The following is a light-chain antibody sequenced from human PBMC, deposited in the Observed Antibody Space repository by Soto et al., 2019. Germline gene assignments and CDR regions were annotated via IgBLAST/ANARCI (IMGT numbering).Light chain of an antibody. Sequence: QPVLTQSPSASASLGASVKLTCTLSSGHNTYSIAWHQQQPEKGPRFLMKVTSDGTHIRGDGIPDRFSGSSSGAERYLTISSLQSEDEADYYCQTWASGIQVFGGGTKLTVL. CDR1: SGHNTYS. J-gene: IGLJ3*02. CDR2: VTSDGTH. V-gene: IGLV4-69*01. CDR3: QTWASGIQV.